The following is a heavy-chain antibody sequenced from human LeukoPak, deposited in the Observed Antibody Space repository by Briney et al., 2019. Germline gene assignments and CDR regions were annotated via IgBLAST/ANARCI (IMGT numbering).Heavy chain of an antibody. V-gene: IGHV4-39*07. J-gene: IGHJ4*02. CDR1: GGSISSSSYY. D-gene: IGHD4-17*01. CDR2: IYYSGST. CDR3: ARAAGRPTVPFDY. Sequence: SETLSLTCTVSGGSISSSSYYWGWIRRPPGKGLEWIGSIYYSGSTYYNPSLKSRVTISVDTSKNQFSLKLSSVTAADTAVYYCARAAGRPTVPFDYWGQGTLVTVSS.